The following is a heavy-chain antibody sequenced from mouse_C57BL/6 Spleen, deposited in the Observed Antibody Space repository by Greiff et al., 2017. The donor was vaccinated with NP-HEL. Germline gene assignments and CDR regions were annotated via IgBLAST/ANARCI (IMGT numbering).Heavy chain of an antibody. CDR1: GYAFSSYW. V-gene: IGHV1-80*01. CDR2: IYPGDGDT. Sequence: QVQLKESGAELVKPGASVKISCKASGYAFSSYWMNWVKQRPGKGLEWIGQIYPGDGDTNYNGKFKGKATLTADKSSSTAYMQLSSLTSEDSAVYFCASGGDYGAMDYWGQGTSVTVAS. CDR3: ASGGDYGAMDY. J-gene: IGHJ4*01. D-gene: IGHD1-1*01.